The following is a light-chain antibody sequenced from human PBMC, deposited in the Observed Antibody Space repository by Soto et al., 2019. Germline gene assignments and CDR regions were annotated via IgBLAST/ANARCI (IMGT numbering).Light chain of an antibody. CDR3: SSYKTGSTVV. V-gene: IGLV2-14*01. CDR2: EVS. Sequence: QSALTQPASVSGSPGQSITISCTGTSSDIGYYNYVSWYQQYPGKAPKLIIYEVSNRPSGVSNRFSGSKSANTTSLTISGLRAEDEADYHCSSYKTGSTVVFGTGTKLTVL. J-gene: IGLJ1*01. CDR1: SSDIGYYNY.